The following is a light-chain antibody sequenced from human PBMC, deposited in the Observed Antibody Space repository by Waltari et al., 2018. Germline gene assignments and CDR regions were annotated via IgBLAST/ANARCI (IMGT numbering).Light chain of an antibody. CDR1: QSVSSN. V-gene: IGKV3-15*01. Sequence: EIVMTQSPATLSVPPGDRATLSCRASQSVSSNLAWYQQKPGQAPRLLIYGASTRATGIPARFSGSGSGTEFTLTISSMQSEDFAVYYCQQYNNWPALTFGQGTKVEIK. CDR2: GAS. CDR3: QQYNNWPALT. J-gene: IGKJ1*01.